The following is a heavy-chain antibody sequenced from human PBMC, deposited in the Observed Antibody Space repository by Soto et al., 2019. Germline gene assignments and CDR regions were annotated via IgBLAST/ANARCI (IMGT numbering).Heavy chain of an antibody. CDR1: GGSFNAFY. CDR2: INQAGYT. D-gene: IGHD3-22*01. V-gene: IGHV4-34*01. Sequence: SETLSLTCAVYGGSFNAFYWSWIRQSPGKGLEWIGEINQAGYTNYNPSLKSRVTMSVDTSKAQFSLKLSSVTAADTAIYYCARTPDYYDIKGWFDPWGQGTLVTVSS. J-gene: IGHJ5*02. CDR3: ARTPDYYDIKGWFDP.